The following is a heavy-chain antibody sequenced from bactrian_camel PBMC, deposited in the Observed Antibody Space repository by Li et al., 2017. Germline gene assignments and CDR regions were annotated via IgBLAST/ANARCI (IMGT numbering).Heavy chain of an antibody. J-gene: IGHJ4*01. D-gene: IGHD4*01. CDR3: AARLRANCAVNAAPAVSDH. CDR2: ITTSSGST. Sequence: EVQLVESGGGSVQAGGSLRLSCASSEPTFSRRCMGWFRQAPGKEREGVAQITTSSGSTSYADSVKGRFTISQDNAKNTVYLQLNSLKPEDTAVYYCAARLRANCAVNAAPAVSDHWGQGTQVTVST. CDR1: EPTFSRRC. V-gene: IGHV3S40*01.